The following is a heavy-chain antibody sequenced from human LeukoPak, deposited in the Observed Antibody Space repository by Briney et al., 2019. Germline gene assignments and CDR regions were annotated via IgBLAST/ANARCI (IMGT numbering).Heavy chain of an antibody. CDR1: GYTFTSYG. J-gene: IGHJ4*02. D-gene: IGHD3-22*01. Sequence: VASVKVSCKASGYTFTSYGISWVRQAPGQGLEWVGWISGYNDNTNYAQKFQGRVTMTRNTSISTAYMELSSLRSEDTAVYYCARAPRRLYDSSGYYPPPEYWGQGTLVTVSS. CDR3: ARAPRRLYDSSGYYPPPEY. V-gene: IGHV1-18*01. CDR2: ISGYNDNT.